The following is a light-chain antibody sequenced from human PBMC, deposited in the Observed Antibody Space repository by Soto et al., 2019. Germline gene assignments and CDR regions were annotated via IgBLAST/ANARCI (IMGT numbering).Light chain of an antibody. J-gene: IGKJ1*01. CDR2: GAS. Sequence: EIVMTQSPATLSVSPGERATLSCRAGQSVSSNLAWYQQKPGQAPRLHIYGASTRATGIPARFSGSGSGTEFTLTISSLQSEDFAIYYCQQNNDWPWTSGQGTKVEIK. CDR3: QQNNDWPWT. CDR1: QSVSSN. V-gene: IGKV3-15*01.